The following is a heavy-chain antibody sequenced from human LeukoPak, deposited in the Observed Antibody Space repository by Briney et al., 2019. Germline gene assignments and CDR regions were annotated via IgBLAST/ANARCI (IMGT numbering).Heavy chain of an antibody. CDR2: VYHNGET. J-gene: IGHJ6*03. Sequence: SETLSLTCTVSGGSISNYYWSWIRQPPGTGLEWIGSVYHNGETYYNPSLKSRVIISVDTSKNEFSLRLTSVTAADTAVYYCVTPRSWELSDMAVWGKGTTVIVSS. D-gene: IGHD1-26*01. V-gene: IGHV4-59*08. CDR1: GGSISNYY. CDR3: VTPRSWELSDMAV.